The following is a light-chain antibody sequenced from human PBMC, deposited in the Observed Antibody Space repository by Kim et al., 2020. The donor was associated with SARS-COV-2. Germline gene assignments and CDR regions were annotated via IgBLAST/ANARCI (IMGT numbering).Light chain of an antibody. J-gene: IGLJ1*01. CDR3: SSYTTTSPYV. CDR1: SSDIGTYDR. CDR2: EVY. Sequence: QSALTQPPSVSGSPVQSVTISCTGTSSDIGTYDRVSWYQQPPGTAPKLLISEVYDRRSGVPDRFSGSKSGNTASLTISGLQAEDEADYYCSSYTTTSPYVSGPGTKVTV. V-gene: IGLV2-18*02.